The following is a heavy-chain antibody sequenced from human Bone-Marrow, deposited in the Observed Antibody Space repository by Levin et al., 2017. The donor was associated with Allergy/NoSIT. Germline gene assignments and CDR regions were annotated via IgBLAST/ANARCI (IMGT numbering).Heavy chain of an antibody. CDR2: INPSGGST. J-gene: IGHJ3*02. D-gene: IGHD3-10*01. V-gene: IGHV1-46*01. CDR1: GYTFTSYY. Sequence: GASVKVSCKASGYTFTSYYMHWVRQAPGQGLEWMGIINPSGGSTSYAQKFQGRVTMTRDTSTSTVYMELSSLRSEDTAVYYCTRDPHYYGSGSYYNEGAFDIWGQWTMVTVSS. CDR3: TRDPHYYGSGSYYNEGAFDI.